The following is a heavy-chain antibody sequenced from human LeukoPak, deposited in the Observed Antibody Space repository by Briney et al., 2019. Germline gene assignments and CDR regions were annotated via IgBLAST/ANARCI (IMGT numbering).Heavy chain of an antibody. CDR3: ARAVWDSSGHLFDY. CDR1: GFIFSNFK. Sequence: GGSLRLSCSASGFIFSNFKMHWVRQAPGKGLEWVSSISGSSSYIYYADSVKGRFTISRDNAKNSLYLQMNSLRAEDTAVYYCARAVWDSSGHLFDYWGQGTLVTVSS. J-gene: IGHJ4*02. V-gene: IGHV3-21*01. CDR2: ISGSSSYI. D-gene: IGHD3-22*01.